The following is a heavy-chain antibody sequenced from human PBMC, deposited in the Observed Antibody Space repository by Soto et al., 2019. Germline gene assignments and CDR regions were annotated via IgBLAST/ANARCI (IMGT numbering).Heavy chain of an antibody. D-gene: IGHD6-13*01. Sequence: PGESLKISCQSSGYTFSNFWIGWVRQLPGKGLEWMGIIYPGDHETRYSPSFHGKVTISADRSINTAYLQWNSLEASDTAFYFCARSPRSSPYFDYWGQGAPVTVSS. V-gene: IGHV5-51*01. J-gene: IGHJ4*02. CDR1: GYTFSNFW. CDR2: IYPGDHET. CDR3: ARSPRSSPYFDY.